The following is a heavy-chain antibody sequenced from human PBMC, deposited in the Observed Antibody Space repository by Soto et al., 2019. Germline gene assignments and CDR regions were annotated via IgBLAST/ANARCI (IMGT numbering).Heavy chain of an antibody. J-gene: IGHJ4*02. CDR3: ARATAYCGRTTCYPFVY. CDR1: GGSIISGDYY. V-gene: IGHV4-30-4*01. Sequence: PSETLSLTCTVSGGSIISGDYYWSWIRQPPGKGLEWIGHIYYSGTTSYNPSLKSRVSMSIASSKNQFSLELRSVTAADTAVYYCARATAYCGRTTCYPFVYWGQGTLVTVSS. D-gene: IGHD2-2*01. CDR2: IYYSGTT.